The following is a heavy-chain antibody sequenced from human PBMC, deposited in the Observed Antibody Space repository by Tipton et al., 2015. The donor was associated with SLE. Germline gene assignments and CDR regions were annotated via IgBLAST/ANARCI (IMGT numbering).Heavy chain of an antibody. CDR3: ARDGGITIFGVVIRGYFDY. V-gene: IGHV3-30*04. Sequence: SLRLSCAASGFTFSSYAMHWVRQAPGKGLEWVAVISYDGSNKYYADFVKGRFTISRDNAKNSLYLQMNSLRAEDTAVYYCARDGGITIFGVVIRGYFDYWGQGTLVTVSS. D-gene: IGHD3-3*01. J-gene: IGHJ4*02. CDR1: GFTFSSYA. CDR2: ISYDGSNK.